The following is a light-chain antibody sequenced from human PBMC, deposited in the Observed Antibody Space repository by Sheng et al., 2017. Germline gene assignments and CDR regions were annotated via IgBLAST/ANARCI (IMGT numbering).Light chain of an antibody. CDR3: QQYYSSPET. J-gene: IGKJ1*01. Sequence: EIVLTQSPATLSLSPGGGADLLLSGASQTITRSLAWYQQKPGQAPRLLIXGVSTRATGIPDKFSGSGSGQTSLSPSTDWSLKILEFYFCQQYYSSPETFGQGTRV. CDR1: QTITRS. CDR2: GVS. V-gene: IGKV3-20*01.